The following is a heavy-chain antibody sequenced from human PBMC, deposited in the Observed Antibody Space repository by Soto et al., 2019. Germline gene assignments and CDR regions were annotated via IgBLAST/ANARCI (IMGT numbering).Heavy chain of an antibody. Sequence: PGGSLRLSCAASGFTFSGYAMSWVRQAPGKGLEWVSAISSNGGSTYYADSVKGRFTNSRDNSKNTLYLQMSSLRAEDTAVYYCVKDGGIAAAGMRYYDYVWGSYRPTHFDYWGQGTLVTVPQ. CDR3: VKDGGIAAAGMRYYDYVWGSYRPTHFDY. V-gene: IGHV3-64D*08. J-gene: IGHJ4*02. D-gene: IGHD3-16*02. CDR2: ISSNGGST. CDR1: GFTFSGYA.